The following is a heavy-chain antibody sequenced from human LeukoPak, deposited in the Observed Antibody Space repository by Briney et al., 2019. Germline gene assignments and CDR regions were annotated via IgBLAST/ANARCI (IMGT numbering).Heavy chain of an antibody. J-gene: IGHJ4*02. CDR2: IYYSGNT. D-gene: IGHD3-10*01. CDR3: AREVYASGSYSTPFDY. CDR1: GGSISSSSYY. Sequence: SEILSLTCTVSGGSISSSSYYWAWIRQPPGKGLEWIGRIYYSGNTYYTPSLQSRITISVDTSRNQFSLKLNSVTAADTAVYYCAREVYASGSYSTPFDYWGQGTLVTASS. V-gene: IGHV4-39*07.